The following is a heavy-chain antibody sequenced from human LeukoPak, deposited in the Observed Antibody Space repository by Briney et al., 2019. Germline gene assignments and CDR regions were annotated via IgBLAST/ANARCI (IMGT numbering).Heavy chain of an antibody. Sequence: PSETLSLTCTVSGGSISSYYWNWIRQPPGKGLEWIGNIYYSGSTNYNPSLKSRVTISVDTSKNQFSLKLSSVTAADTAVYYCARRDTYYDFWSGYHNWFDPWGQGTLVTVSS. D-gene: IGHD3-3*01. V-gene: IGHV4-59*08. CDR2: IYYSGST. CDR3: ARRDTYYDFWSGYHNWFDP. CDR1: GGSISSYY. J-gene: IGHJ5*02.